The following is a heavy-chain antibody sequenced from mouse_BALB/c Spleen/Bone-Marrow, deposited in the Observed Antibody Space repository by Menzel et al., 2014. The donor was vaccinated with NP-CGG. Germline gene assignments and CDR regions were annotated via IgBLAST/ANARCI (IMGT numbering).Heavy chain of an antibody. Sequence: VKLQESGAELVRPGSSVKISCKASGYEFSSYWMNWVKQRPGQGLEWIGQIYPGDGDTNYNGKFKGKATLTADKSSSTAYKQVSSLTSEDSAAYFCARVYYGNLDYWGQGTSVPVSS. J-gene: IGHJ4*01. CDR3: ARVYYGNLDY. CDR2: IYPGDGDT. V-gene: IGHV1-80*01. CDR1: GYEFSSYW. D-gene: IGHD2-1*01.